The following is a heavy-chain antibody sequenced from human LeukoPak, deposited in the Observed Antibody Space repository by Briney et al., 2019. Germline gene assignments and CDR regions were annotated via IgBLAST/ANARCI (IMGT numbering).Heavy chain of an antibody. CDR2: IIPIFGTA. J-gene: IGHJ3*02. Sequence: WASVKVSCKASGGTFSSYAISWVRQAPGQGLEWMGGIIPIFGTANYAQKFQGRVTITTDESTSTAYMELSSLRSEDTAVYYCARESGNDPLDDAFDIWGQGTMVTVSS. V-gene: IGHV1-69*05. D-gene: IGHD3-10*01. CDR3: ARESGNDPLDDAFDI. CDR1: GGTFSSYA.